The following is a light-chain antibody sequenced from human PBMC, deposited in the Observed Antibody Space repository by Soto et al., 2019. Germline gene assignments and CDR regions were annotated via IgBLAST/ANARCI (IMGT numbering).Light chain of an antibody. J-gene: IGLJ1*01. CDR3: SSQEGSSGVFV. V-gene: IGLV2-8*01. CDR1: SSDVGAYNY. CDR2: EVN. Sequence: QSVLTQPPSASGSPGQSVTISCTGTSSDVGAYNYVSWYQQHPGKAPKVMIYEVNKRPSGVPDRFSGSKSGNTASLTVSGFQVEDEADYSCSSQEGSSGVFVLGTGTKSTVL.